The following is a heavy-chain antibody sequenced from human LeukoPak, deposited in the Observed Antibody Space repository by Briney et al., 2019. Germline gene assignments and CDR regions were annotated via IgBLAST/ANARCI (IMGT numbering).Heavy chain of an antibody. Sequence: SETLSLTCTVSGGSISTYYWSWIRQPPGKGLEWIGNIYYSGSTNYNPSLKSRVTISVDTSKNQFSLKLTAVTAADTAVYYCARHRYSSAWSVVDYWGQGTLVTISS. J-gene: IGHJ4*02. V-gene: IGHV4-59*08. CDR3: ARHRYSSAWSVVDY. D-gene: IGHD6-19*01. CDR1: GGSISTYY. CDR2: IYYSGST.